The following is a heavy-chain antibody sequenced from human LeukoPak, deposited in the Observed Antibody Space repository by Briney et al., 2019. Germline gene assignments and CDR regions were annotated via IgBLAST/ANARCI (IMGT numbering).Heavy chain of an antibody. CDR1: GASISSTSDY. CDR3: VRQRHHCDGGSCFPPDS. V-gene: IGHV4-39*01. Sequence: SETLSLTCTVSGASISSTSDYWGWIRQPPGKGLEWIATVYFIGRAYYNPSLKSRLTIPVDTSKNQFSLKLNSVTATDTAIYHCVRQRHHCDGGSCFPPDSWGKGTLVTVSS. CDR2: VYFIGRA. J-gene: IGHJ4*02. D-gene: IGHD2-15*01.